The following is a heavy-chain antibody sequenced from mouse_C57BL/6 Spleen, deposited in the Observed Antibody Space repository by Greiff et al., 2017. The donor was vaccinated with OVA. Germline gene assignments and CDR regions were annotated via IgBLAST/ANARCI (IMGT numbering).Heavy chain of an antibody. CDR1: GFTFSNYW. J-gene: IGHJ4*01. Sequence: EVNVVESGGGLVQPGGSMKLSCVASGFTFSNYWMNWVRQSPEKGLEWVAQIRLKSDNYATHYAESVKGRFTISRDDSKSSVYLQMNNLRAEDTGIYYCTGLYYSNYNYAMDYWGQGTSVTVSS. CDR3: TGLYYSNYNYAMDY. V-gene: IGHV6-3*01. D-gene: IGHD2-5*01. CDR2: IRLKSDNYAT.